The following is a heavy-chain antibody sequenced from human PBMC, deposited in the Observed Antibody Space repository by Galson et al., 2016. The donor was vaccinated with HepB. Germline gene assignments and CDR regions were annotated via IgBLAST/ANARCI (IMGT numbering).Heavy chain of an antibody. D-gene: IGHD3-22*01. Sequence: SLRLSCATSGFKFTHYSINWVRQAPGKGLEWVSYMSSDGSTTYHADSVKGRFTISRDTAGNSVSLQMNSLRDEDTAIYYCVRAEDYYYGSSGYYPHHFDSWGQGTLVTVSS. CDR1: GFKFTHYS. CDR3: VRAEDYYYGSSGYYPHHFDS. V-gene: IGHV3-48*02. CDR2: MSSDGSTT. J-gene: IGHJ4*02.